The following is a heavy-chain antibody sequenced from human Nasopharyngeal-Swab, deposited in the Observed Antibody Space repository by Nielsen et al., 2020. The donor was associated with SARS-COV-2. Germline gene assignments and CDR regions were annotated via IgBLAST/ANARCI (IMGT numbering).Heavy chain of an antibody. Sequence: SETLSPTCALSGDSVSSTIAAWHLITQSPSRGLYLLGRTYYRSQWYNDYAVSVRSRITISPDISKNQFSLHLNSVTPEDTAVYYCASFAQGSPSLYWGQGILVTGSS. CDR1: GDSVSSTIAA. CDR2: TYYRSQWYN. J-gene: IGHJ4*02. V-gene: IGHV6-1*01. CDR3: ASFAQGSPSLY.